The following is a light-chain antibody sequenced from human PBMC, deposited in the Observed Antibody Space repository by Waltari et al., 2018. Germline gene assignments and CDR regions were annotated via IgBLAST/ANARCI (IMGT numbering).Light chain of an antibody. CDR3: QHYVRLPVT. V-gene: IGKV3-20*01. CDR2: AAS. CDR1: QSVRGT. Sequence: ELVLTQSPGTLPFSPGERATLSCRASQSVRGTLAWYQQKPGQPPRLLIYAASIRATGTPDRFSGSGSGTDFTLTISRLEPEDFAVYCCQHYVRLPVTFGQGTKVEIK. J-gene: IGKJ1*01.